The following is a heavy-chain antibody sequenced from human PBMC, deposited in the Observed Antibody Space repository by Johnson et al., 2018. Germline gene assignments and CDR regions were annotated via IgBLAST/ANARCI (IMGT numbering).Heavy chain of an antibody. D-gene: IGHD4-11*01. CDR1: GFTFSNAW. V-gene: IGHV3-15*01. Sequence: EVQLLESAGGLVKPGGSLRLSCAASGFTFSNAWMSWVRPAPGKGLEWVGRIQSKTDGGTIDYASPVKGRFTISRDDSKNTLYLQMNSLKTEDTAVYYCTTDLADSNYYYYYGMDVWGQGTTVTVSS. CDR3: TTDLADSNYYYYYGMDV. J-gene: IGHJ6*02. CDR2: IQSKTDGGTI.